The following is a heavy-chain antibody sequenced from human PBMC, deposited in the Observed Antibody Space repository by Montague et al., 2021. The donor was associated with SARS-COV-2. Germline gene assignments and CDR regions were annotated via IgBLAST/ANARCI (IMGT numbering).Heavy chain of an antibody. D-gene: IGHD3-9*01. CDR2: ISYYGSNK. CDR3: ARDLTYYDILTGYFAVSPHYSNDDGMDV. V-gene: IGHV3-33*05. J-gene: IGHJ6*02. CDR1: GFTFSSYG. Sequence: SLRLSCAASGFTFSSYGMHWVRQAPGKGLEWVAVISYYGSNKHYADSVKGRFTISRDNSKNTLYLQMNSLRAEDTAVYYCARDLTYYDILTGYFAVSPHYSNDDGMDVWGQGTTVTVSS.